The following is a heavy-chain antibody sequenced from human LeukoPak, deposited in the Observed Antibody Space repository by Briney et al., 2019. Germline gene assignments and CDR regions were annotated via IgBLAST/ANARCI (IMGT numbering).Heavy chain of an antibody. J-gene: IGHJ6*02. CDR2: TNYSGST. V-gene: IGHV4-39*01. Sequence: SETLSLTCTVSGGSISSSSYYWGWIRQPPGKGLEWFGSTNYSGSTYSNPSLKSRVTISADTSKNQFSLKLSSVSAADTAVYYCARRSSGYPYYYGMDVWGQGTTVTVSS. D-gene: IGHD3-22*01. CDR3: ARRSSGYPYYYGMDV. CDR1: GGSISSSSYY.